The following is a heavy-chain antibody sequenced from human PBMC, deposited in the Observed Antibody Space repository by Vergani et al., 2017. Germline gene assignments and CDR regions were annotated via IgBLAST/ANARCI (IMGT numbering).Heavy chain of an antibody. Sequence: QVQLQQWGAGLLKPSETLSLTCAVYGGSFSGYYWSWIRQPPGKGLEWIGEINHSGSTNSNPSLKSRVTISVDTSKNQFSLKLSSVTAADTAVYYCARRPGQKRCRVGATSYFDYWSQGTLVTVSS. CDR3: ARRPGQKRCRVGATSYFDY. CDR1: GGSFSGYY. V-gene: IGHV4-34*01. J-gene: IGHJ4*02. D-gene: IGHD1-26*01. CDR2: INHSGST.